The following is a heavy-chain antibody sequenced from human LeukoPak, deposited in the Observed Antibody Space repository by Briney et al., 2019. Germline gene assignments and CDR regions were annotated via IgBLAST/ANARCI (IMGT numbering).Heavy chain of an antibody. Sequence: PSETLSLTCTVSGGSISSSSYYRGWIRQPPGKGLEWIGSIYYSGSTYYNPSLKSRVTISVDTSKNQFSLKLSSVTAADTAVYYCARDRDGYSNEYFQHWGQGTLVTVSS. V-gene: IGHV4-39*02. J-gene: IGHJ1*01. CDR2: IYYSGST. CDR3: ARDRDGYSNEYFQH. CDR1: GGSISSSSYY. D-gene: IGHD5-24*01.